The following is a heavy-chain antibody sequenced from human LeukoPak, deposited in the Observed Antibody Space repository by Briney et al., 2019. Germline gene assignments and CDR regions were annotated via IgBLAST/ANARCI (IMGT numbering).Heavy chain of an antibody. CDR2: INHVGAT. CDR3: ARHLRRRAGSGRSYYMDV. Sequence: SETLSLTCAVYGGSFSGYYWSWIRQPPEKGLEWIGEINHVGATNYNPSLKSRVTISGDTSKNQFSLKLRSVTAADTALYYCARHLRRRAGSGRSYYMDVWGKGTTVTISS. D-gene: IGHD3-10*01. V-gene: IGHV4-34*01. J-gene: IGHJ6*03. CDR1: GGSFSGYY.